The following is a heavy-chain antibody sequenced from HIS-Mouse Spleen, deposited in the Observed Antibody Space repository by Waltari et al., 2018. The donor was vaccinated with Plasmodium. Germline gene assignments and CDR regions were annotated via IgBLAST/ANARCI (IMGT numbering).Heavy chain of an antibody. Sequence: QVQLVESGGGVVQPGRSLRLSCAASGFTFSSYAMHWVRQAPGKGLEWVAVISYDGSNNNYADSVKGRFTISRDNSKNTLYLQMNSLRAEDTAVYYCAREAGSGGLYYFDYWGQGTLVTVSS. CDR3: AREAGSGGLYYFDY. D-gene: IGHD3-10*01. J-gene: IGHJ4*02. CDR1: GFTFSSYA. CDR2: ISYDGSNN. V-gene: IGHV3-30-3*01.